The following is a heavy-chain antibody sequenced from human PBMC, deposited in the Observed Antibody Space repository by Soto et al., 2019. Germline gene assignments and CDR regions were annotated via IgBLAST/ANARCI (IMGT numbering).Heavy chain of an antibody. CDR1: GYTFTGYY. CDR3: ARRSGGSPKGMDV. J-gene: IGHJ6*02. D-gene: IGHD3-10*01. V-gene: IGHV1-2*02. CDR2: INPNSGGT. Sequence: SVKVSCKASGYTFTGYYMHWVRQAPGQGLEWMGWINPNSGGTNYAQKFQGRVTMTRDTSISTAYMELSRLRSDDTAVYYCARRSGGSPKGMDVWGQGTTVTVSS.